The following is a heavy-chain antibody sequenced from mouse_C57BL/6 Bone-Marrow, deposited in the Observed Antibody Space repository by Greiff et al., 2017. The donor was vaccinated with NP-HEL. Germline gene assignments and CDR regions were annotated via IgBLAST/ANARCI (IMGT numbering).Heavy chain of an antibody. CDR3: ARRYGTGAMDY. CDR2: IYPGDGDT. D-gene: IGHD1-1*01. J-gene: IGHJ4*01. Sequence: VKLLESGPELVKPGASVKISCKASGYAFSSSWMNWVKQRPGKGLEWIGRIYPGDGDTNYNGKFKGKATLTADKSSSTAYMQLSSLTSEDSAVYFCARRYGTGAMDYWGQGTSVTVSS. V-gene: IGHV1-82*01. CDR1: GYAFSSSW.